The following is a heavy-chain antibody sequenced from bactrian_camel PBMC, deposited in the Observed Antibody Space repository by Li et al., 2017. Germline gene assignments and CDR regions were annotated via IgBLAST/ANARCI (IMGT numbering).Heavy chain of an antibody. Sequence: HVQLVESGGGSVQAGGSLRLSCAASGYFYTSICMGWFRQAPGKEREAVATIYVALYPKDRVTYYADSVKGRFTISPENATNTVSLEMASLKPEDTAMYYCAADRMACLRSSVQSEAYTYWGQGTQVTVS. J-gene: IGHJ4*01. D-gene: IGHD1*01. CDR1: GYFYTSIC. V-gene: IGHV3-3*01. CDR3: AADRMACLRSSVQSEAYTY. CDR2: IYVALYPKDRVT.